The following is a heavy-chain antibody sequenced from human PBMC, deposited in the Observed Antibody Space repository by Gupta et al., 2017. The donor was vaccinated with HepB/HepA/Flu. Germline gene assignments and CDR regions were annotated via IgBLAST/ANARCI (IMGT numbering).Heavy chain of an antibody. Sequence: QLQLQESGPGLVKPSETLSLTCTVSGDSINTNSYYWGWIRQPPGKGLEWIGSIYFSGTTYYNSSLKSRVIISLDTPNNQFSLRLTSVTVADTAIYYCARSVAGSPDYWGQGRLVTVSS. J-gene: IGHJ4*02. CDR2: IYFSGTT. D-gene: IGHD1-26*01. CDR1: GDSINTNSYY. V-gene: IGHV4-39*01. CDR3: ARSVAGSPDY.